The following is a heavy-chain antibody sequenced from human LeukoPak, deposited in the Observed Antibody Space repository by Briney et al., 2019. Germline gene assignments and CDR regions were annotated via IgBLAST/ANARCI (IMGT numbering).Heavy chain of an antibody. J-gene: IGHJ4*02. CDR2: INPNSGGT. Sequence: ASVKVSCKASGYTFTGYYMHWVRQAPGQGLEWMGWINPNSGGTNYAQKFQGRVTMTRDTSISTAYMELSRLRSDDTAVYYCARGPPPKRWLQLDYYFDYWGQGTLVTVSS. D-gene: IGHD5-24*01. CDR1: GYTFTGYY. CDR3: ARGPPPKRWLQLDYYFDY. V-gene: IGHV1-2*02.